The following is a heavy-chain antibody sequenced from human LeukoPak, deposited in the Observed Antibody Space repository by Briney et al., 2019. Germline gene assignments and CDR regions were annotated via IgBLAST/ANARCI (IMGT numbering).Heavy chain of an antibody. Sequence: GGSLRLSCAASGFTFSSYAMSWVRQAPGKGLEWVSAISGSGGSTYYADSVKGRFTISRDNSKDTLYLQMNSLRAEDTAVYYCAKVGLGDYGDYGWFDPWGQGTLVTVSS. J-gene: IGHJ5*02. CDR1: GFTFSSYA. V-gene: IGHV3-23*01. CDR2: ISGSGGST. CDR3: AKVGLGDYGDYGWFDP. D-gene: IGHD4-17*01.